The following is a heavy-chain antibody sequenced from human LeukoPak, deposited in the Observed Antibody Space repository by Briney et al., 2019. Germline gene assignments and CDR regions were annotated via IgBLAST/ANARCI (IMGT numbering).Heavy chain of an antibody. J-gene: IGHJ6*03. CDR3: ARGPLTGEHYHYYMDV. CDR1: AYSFSTFD. CDR2: LSPNTGKT. D-gene: IGHD7-27*01. V-gene: IGHV1-8*03. Sequence: ASVKVTCKASAYSFSTFDINLVRQAPGQGLEWMGGLSPNTGKTGYAQKFQDRVTITGNSSISTVDMELSSLTSDDTAVYYCARGPLTGEHYHYYMDVWGKGTTVTVSS.